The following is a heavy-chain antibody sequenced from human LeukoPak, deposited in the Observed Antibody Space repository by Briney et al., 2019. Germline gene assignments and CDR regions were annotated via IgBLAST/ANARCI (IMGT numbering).Heavy chain of an antibody. CDR2: INPNSGGT. D-gene: IGHD6-13*01. CDR3: AREEAAAGTINWFDP. J-gene: IGHJ5*02. CDR1: GYTFTGYY. Sequence: ASVKVSCKASGYTFTGYYMHWVRQAPGRGLEWMGWINPNSGGTNYAQKFQGRVNMTRDTSISTAYMELSRLRSDDTAVYYCAREEAAAGTINWFDPWGQGTLVTVSS. V-gene: IGHV1-2*02.